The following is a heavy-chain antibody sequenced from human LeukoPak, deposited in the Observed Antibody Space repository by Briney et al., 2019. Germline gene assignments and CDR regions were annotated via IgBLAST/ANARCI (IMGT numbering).Heavy chain of an antibody. V-gene: IGHV1-69*05. CDR2: IIPIFGAA. CDR1: GGTFSSYA. CDR3: ARGATTVTTLDY. J-gene: IGHJ4*02. Sequence: SVKVPCKASGGTFSSYAISWVRQAPGQGLEWMGGIIPIFGAANYAQKFQGRVTITTDESTSTAYMELSSLRSEGTAVYYCARGATTVTTLDYWGQGTLVTVSS. D-gene: IGHD4-11*01.